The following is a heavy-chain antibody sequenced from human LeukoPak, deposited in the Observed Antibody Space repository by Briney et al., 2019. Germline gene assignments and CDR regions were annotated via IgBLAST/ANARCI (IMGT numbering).Heavy chain of an antibody. Sequence: NPSETLSLTCAVYGGSFSGYYWSWIRQPPGKGLEWIGEINHSGSTNYNPSLKSRVTISVDTSKNQFSLKLSSVTAADTAVYYCARGFGVEVDYWGQGTLVTVSS. CDR1: GGSFSGYY. D-gene: IGHD3-3*01. J-gene: IGHJ4*02. CDR3: ARGFGVEVDY. V-gene: IGHV4-34*01. CDR2: INHSGST.